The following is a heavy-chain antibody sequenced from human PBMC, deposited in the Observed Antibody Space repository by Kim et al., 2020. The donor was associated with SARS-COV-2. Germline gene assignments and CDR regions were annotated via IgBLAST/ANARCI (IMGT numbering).Heavy chain of an antibody. Sequence: GGSLRLSCAASGFTFSSYWMSWVRQAPGMGLEWVANIKQDGSEKYYVDSVKGRFTISRDNAKNSLYLQMNSLRAEDTAVYYCARERLEWLYYFDYWGQGTLVTVSS. D-gene: IGHD3-3*01. CDR2: IKQDGSEK. CDR1: GFTFSSYW. CDR3: ARERLEWLYYFDY. J-gene: IGHJ4*02. V-gene: IGHV3-7*01.